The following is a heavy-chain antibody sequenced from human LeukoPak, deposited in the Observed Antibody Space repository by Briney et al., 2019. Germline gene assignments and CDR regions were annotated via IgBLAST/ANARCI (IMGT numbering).Heavy chain of an antibody. CDR3: ARDAYCSSTSCKEYFDL. J-gene: IGHJ2*01. V-gene: IGHV3-30*04. Sequence: GRSLRLSCAASGFTFSSYAMHWVRQAPGKGLEWVAVISYDGSNKYYADSVKGRFTISRDNSKNTLYLQMNSLRAEDTAVYYCARDAYCSSTSCKEYFDLWGRGTLVTVSS. D-gene: IGHD2-2*01. CDR1: GFTFSSYA. CDR2: ISYDGSNK.